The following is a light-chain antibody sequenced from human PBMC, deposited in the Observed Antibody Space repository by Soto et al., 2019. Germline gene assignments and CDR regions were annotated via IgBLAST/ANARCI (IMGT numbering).Light chain of an antibody. J-gene: IGLJ1*01. CDR1: SSDVGGYDY. Sequence: SAVTQPPSASGSPGQSVTISCTGTSSDVGGYDYVSWYQQHPGKAPKLMIYEVTIRPSGVSDRFSGSKSGNTASLTVSGLQDEDEADYYCSSYTGGNPSYVFGTGTKVTVL. CDR3: SSYTGGNPSYV. V-gene: IGLV2-8*01. CDR2: EVT.